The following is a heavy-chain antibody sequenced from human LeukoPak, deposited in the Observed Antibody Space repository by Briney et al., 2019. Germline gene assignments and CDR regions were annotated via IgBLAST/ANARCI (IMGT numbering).Heavy chain of an antibody. CDR1: GGSISSYY. CDR2: IYYSGST. CDR3: ARQETFNFDY. V-gene: IGHV4-59*08. J-gene: IGHJ4*02. Sequence: SETLSLTCTVSGGSISSYYWSWIRQPPGKGLEWIGYIYYSGSTNYNPSLKSRVTISVDTSKNQFSLKLSSVTAADTAVYYCARQETFNFDYWGQGTLVTVSS.